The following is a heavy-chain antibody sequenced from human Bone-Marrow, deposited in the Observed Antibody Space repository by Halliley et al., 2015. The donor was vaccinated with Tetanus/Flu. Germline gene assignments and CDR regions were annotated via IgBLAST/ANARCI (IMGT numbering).Heavy chain of an antibody. D-gene: IGHD1-26*01. J-gene: IGHJ4*02. Sequence: TLSLTCTVSGDSITNSFWSWIRQPPGKGLEWIGYMHHNGYTTYNPSLESRVTMSIDTSKNQFSLRLSSVTAADTAVYYCVRDIPYSGSFYFFDYWGQGTLVTVSS. CDR2: MHHNGYT. CDR3: VRDIPYSGSFYFFDY. CDR1: GDSITNSF. V-gene: IGHV4-59*01.